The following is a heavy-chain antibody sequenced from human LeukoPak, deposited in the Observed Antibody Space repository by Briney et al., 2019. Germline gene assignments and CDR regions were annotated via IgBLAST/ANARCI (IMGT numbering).Heavy chain of an antibody. D-gene: IGHD6-6*01. J-gene: IGHJ4*02. Sequence: KASETLSLTCAVYGGSFSGYYWSWIRQPPGKGLEWIGEINHSGSTNYNPSLKSRVTISVDTSKNQFSLKLSSVTAADTAVYYCARGHSSSYGYWGQGTLVTASS. CDR2: INHSGST. CDR1: GGSFSGYY. V-gene: IGHV4-34*01. CDR3: ARGHSSSYGY.